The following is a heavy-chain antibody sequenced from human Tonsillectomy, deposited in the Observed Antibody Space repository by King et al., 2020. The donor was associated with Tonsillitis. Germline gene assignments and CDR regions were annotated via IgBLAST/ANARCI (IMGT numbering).Heavy chain of an antibody. J-gene: IGHJ6*02. CDR2: ISAYNGNT. CDR1: GYTFTSYG. CDR3: ARTLGYIYYPPTPLDYYYSGMDV. V-gene: IGHV1-18*04. Sequence: VQLVQSGAEVKKPGASVKVSCKASGYTFTSYGISWVRQAPGQGLEWMGWISAYNGNTNYAQKLQGRVTMTTDTSTSTAYMELRSLRSDDTAVYYCARTLGYIYYPPTPLDYYYSGMDVWGQGTTVTVSS. D-gene: IGHD5-18*01.